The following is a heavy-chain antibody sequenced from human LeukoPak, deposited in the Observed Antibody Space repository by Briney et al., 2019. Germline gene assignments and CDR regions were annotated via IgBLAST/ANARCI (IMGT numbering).Heavy chain of an antibody. J-gene: IGHJ4*02. V-gene: IGHV1-46*01. Sequence: ASVKVSCKASGYTFTSYGISWVRQAPGQGLEWMGIINPSGGGTSYAQKLQGRITTTRDTSRSTVYMELSSLRSEDTAVYYCARRRDGFGFFDYWGQGTLVTVSS. D-gene: IGHD5-24*01. CDR1: GYTFTSYG. CDR3: ARRRDGFGFFDY. CDR2: INPSGGGT.